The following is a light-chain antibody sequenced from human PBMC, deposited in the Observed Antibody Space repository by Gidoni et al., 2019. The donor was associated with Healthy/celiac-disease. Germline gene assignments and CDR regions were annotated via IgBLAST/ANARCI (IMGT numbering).Light chain of an antibody. CDR1: QSVSSSY. CDR2: GAS. V-gene: IGKV3-20*01. CDR3: QQYGSSPRT. J-gene: IGKJ1*01. Sequence: EIVLTQSPGTRSLSPGERATLPCRASQSVSSSYLAWYPQKPGQAPRLLIYGASSRATGIPDRFSGSGSGTDFTLTISRLEPEDFAVYYCQQYGSSPRTFGQXTKVEIK.